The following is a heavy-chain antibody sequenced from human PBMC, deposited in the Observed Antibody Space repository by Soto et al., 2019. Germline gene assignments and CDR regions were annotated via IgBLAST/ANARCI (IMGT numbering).Heavy chain of an antibody. Sequence: DVQLLESGGGLVQPGGSLRLSCAASGITISNYPMSWVRQAPGKGLAWVSGISGSGDRTYYADSAKGRFTISKDISKNSLSLQLDNLGVEDTAVYFCVKDDGGYPSTAPPWGQGTLVTVSS. J-gene: IGHJ1*01. CDR3: VKDDGGYPSTAPP. CDR1: GITISNYP. D-gene: IGHD3-22*01. V-gene: IGHV3-23*01. CDR2: ISGSGDRT.